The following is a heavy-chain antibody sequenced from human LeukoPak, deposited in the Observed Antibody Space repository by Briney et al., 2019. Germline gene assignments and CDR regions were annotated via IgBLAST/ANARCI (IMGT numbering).Heavy chain of an antibody. D-gene: IGHD3-22*01. V-gene: IGHV1-2*02. CDR1: GYTFTGYY. CDR3: ARDGPDSSGYYFDY. Sequence: ASVKVSCKASGYTFTGYYMHWVRQAPGQGLEWMGWINPNSGGTNYAQKFQGRVTMTRDTSISTAYMELSRLRSDDTAVYYCARDGPDSSGYYFDYWGQGTLVTVSS. CDR2: INPNSGGT. J-gene: IGHJ4*02.